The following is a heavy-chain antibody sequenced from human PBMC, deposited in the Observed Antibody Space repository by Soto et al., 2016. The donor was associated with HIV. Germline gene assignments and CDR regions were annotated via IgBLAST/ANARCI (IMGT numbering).Heavy chain of an antibody. J-gene: IGHJ5*02. CDR2: INSDGSST. V-gene: IGHV3-74*01. Sequence: EVQLVESGGGLVQPGGSLRLSCAASGFTFSSYWMHWVRQAPGKGLVWVSRINSDGSSTSYADSVKGRFTISRGNAKNTLYLQMNSLRAEDTAVYYCARAQVIGVPNWFDPWGQGTLVTVSS. CDR1: GFTFSSYW. D-gene: IGHD3-10*01. CDR3: ARAQVIGVPNWFDP.